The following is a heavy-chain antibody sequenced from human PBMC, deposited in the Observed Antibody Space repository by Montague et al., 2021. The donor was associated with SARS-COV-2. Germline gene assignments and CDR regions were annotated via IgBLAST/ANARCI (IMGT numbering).Heavy chain of an antibody. CDR1: GGSISSGTYY. Sequence: SETLSLTCTVSGGSISSGTYYWGWVRQPPGKGLEWIGTINHSGKTYYNPSLESRVTISVDTSKNQFSLKVTSVTAADTAVYYCARRAQWQLSWFFDLWGRGTLVTVSS. V-gene: IGHV4-39*01. CDR3: ARRAQWQLSWFFDL. CDR2: INHSGKT. J-gene: IGHJ2*01. D-gene: IGHD6-19*01.